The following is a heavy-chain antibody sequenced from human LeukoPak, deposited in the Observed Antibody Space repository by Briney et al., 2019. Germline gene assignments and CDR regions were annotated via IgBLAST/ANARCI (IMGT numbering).Heavy chain of an antibody. D-gene: IGHD3-22*01. CDR2: TIPIFGAA. CDR3: ARDPPYYDDAFDI. V-gene: IGHV1-69*13. CDR1: GGTFSSYA. J-gene: IGHJ3*02. Sequence: SVKVSCKASGGTFSSYAISWVRQAPGQGLEWVGGTIPIFGAANYAQKFQGRVTITADESTCTAYMELSSLRSEDTAVYYCARDPPYYDDAFDIWGQGTMVTVSS.